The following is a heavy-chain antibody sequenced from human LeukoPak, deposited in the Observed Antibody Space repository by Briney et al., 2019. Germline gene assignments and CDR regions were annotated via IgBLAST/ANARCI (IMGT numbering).Heavy chain of an antibody. CDR1: GGTFSSYA. Sequence: EASVKVSCKASGGTFSSYAISWVRQAPGQGLEWMGGIIPIFGTANYAQKFQGRVTITADESTSTAYMELSSLRSEDTAVYYCARAYYGDYGDAFDIWGQGTMVTVSS. V-gene: IGHV1-69*13. CDR3: ARAYYGDYGDAFDI. D-gene: IGHD4-17*01. J-gene: IGHJ3*02. CDR2: IIPIFGTA.